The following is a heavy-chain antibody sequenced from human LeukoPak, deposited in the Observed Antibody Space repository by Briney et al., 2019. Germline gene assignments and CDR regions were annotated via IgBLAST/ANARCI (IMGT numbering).Heavy chain of an antibody. D-gene: IGHD3-10*01. V-gene: IGHV1-18*01. CDR3: ARVITMVRGVITNPLGYYYYMDV. CDR1: GYTFTSYG. J-gene: IGHJ6*03. CDR2: ISAYNGNT. Sequence: ASVKVSCKASGYTFTSYGISWVRQAPGQGLEWMGWISAYNGNTNYAQKLQGRVTMTTDTSTSTAYMELRSLRSDDTAVYYCARVITMVRGVITNPLGYYYYMDVWGKGTTVTVSS.